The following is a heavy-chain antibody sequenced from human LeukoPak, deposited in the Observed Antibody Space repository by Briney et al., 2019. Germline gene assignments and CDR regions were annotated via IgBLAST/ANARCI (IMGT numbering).Heavy chain of an antibody. CDR1: GFTVSSNY. CDR2: IYSGGST. V-gene: IGHV3-66*01. J-gene: IGHJ4*02. CDR3: ATAGGQLIHGFGYFEY. D-gene: IGHD1-1*01. Sequence: PGGSLRLSCAASGFTVSSNYMSWVRQAPGKGLEWVSVIYSGGSTYYADSVKGRFTISRDNSKNTLYLQMSSLRAEDTAVYYCATAGGQLIHGFGYFEYWGQGTLVTVSS.